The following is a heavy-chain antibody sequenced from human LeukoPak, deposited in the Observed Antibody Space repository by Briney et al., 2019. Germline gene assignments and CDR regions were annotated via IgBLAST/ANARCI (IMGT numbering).Heavy chain of an antibody. D-gene: IGHD6-6*01. CDR1: GFTFSSYR. CDR2: IKQDGSEK. CDR3: AREHPGSSIASQ. J-gene: IGHJ4*02. V-gene: IGHV3-7*01. Sequence: GGSLRLSCAASGFTFSSYRMSWVRQAPGKGLEWVANIKQDGSEKYYVDSVKGRFTISRDNAKNSLYLQMNSLRAEDTAVYYCAREHPGSSIASQWGQGTLVTVSS.